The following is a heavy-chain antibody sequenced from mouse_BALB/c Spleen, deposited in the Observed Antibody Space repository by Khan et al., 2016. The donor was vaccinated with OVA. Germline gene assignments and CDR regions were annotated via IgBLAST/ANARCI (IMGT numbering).Heavy chain of an antibody. V-gene: IGHV5-9-3*01. CDR2: ISSDGHYT. CDR1: GFSISSYA. CDR3: ARSFVDYSTIDY. J-gene: IGHJ4*01. Sequence: EVQLVESGGGSVKPGGSLTLSCSASGFSISSYAMSWVRQPPAKRLVLVATISSDGHYTFYPASLKGRFTISRDNARNTLYLQMSSLRSEDTTMYYCARSFVDYSTIDYWGQGASVTVSS.